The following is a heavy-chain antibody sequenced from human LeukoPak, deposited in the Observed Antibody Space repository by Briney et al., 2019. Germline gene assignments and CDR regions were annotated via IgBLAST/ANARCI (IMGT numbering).Heavy chain of an antibody. CDR2: VNRDGSET. Sequence: GGSLRLPCAASGFALSSHWMTWVRQVPGGGPEWVANVNRDGSETYYLDSVKGRFTISKDNAKNSLYLQMNSLRAEDTALYHCARNNGMDVWGQGTTVIVSS. V-gene: IGHV3-7*03. CDR3: ARNNGMDV. CDR1: GFALSSHW. J-gene: IGHJ6*02.